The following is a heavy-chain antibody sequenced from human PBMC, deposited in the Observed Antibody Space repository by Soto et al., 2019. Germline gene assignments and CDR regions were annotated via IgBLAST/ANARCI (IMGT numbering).Heavy chain of an antibody. V-gene: IGHV4-59*01. CDR2: IYYSGST. Sequence: LSLTCTVSGGSISSYYWSWIRQPPGKGLEWIGYIYYSGSTNYNPSLKSRVTISVDTSKNQFSLKLSSVTAADTAVYYCARDASYDFWSGYSSFDPWAREPWSPS. CDR1: GGSISSYY. CDR3: ARDASYDFWSGYSSFDP. J-gene: IGHJ5*02. D-gene: IGHD3-3*01.